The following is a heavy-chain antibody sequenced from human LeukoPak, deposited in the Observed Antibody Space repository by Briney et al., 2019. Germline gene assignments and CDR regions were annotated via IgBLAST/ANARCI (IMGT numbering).Heavy chain of an antibody. CDR1: GYTFTSYY. V-gene: IGHV1-46*01. J-gene: IGHJ4*02. CDR2: INPSGGST. D-gene: IGHD6-19*01. CDR3: AGDDSSGALPRFDY. Sequence: ASVKVSCKASGYTFTSYYMHWVRQAPGEGLEWMGIINPSGGSTSYAQKFQGRVTMTRDMSTSTVYMELSSLRSEDTAVYYCAGDDSSGALPRFDYWGQGTLVTVSS.